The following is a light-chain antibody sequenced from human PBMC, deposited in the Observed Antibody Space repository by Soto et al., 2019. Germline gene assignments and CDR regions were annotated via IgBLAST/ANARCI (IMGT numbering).Light chain of an antibody. V-gene: IGLV1-40*01. CDR2: GNS. J-gene: IGLJ2*01. Sequence: QSVLTQPPSVSGAPGQRVTISCTGSSSNIGAGYDVHWYQQLPGTAPKLLIYGNSNRPSGVPDRFSGAKSGTSASLAITGLQAEDDADYYCQSYESSLRGVVFGGGTKLTVL. CDR1: SSNIGAGYD. CDR3: QSYESSLRGVV.